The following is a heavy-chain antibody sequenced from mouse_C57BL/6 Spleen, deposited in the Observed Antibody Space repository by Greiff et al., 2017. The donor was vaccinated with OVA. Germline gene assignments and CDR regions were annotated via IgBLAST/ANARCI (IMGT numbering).Heavy chain of an antibody. V-gene: IGHV1-50*01. CDR3: AFSAYSTGAMDY. CDR1: GYTFTSYW. D-gene: IGHD2-10*01. CDR2: IDPSDSYT. Sequence: QVHVKQPGAELVKPGASVKLSCKASGYTFTSYWMQWVKQRPGQGLEWIGEIDPSDSYTNYNQKFKGKATLTVDTSSSTAYMQLSSLTSEDSAVYYCAFSAYSTGAMDYWGQGTSVTVSS. J-gene: IGHJ4*01.